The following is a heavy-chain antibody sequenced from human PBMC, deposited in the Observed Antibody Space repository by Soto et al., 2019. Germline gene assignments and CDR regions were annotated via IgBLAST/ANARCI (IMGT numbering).Heavy chain of an antibody. J-gene: IGHJ4*02. CDR1: GGSISTYY. CDR3: ARGGWRHIDD. D-gene: IGHD3-3*01. CDR2: FYYSGIT. Sequence: QVQLQESGPGLAKPSETLSLTCTVSGGSISTYYWSWIRQPPGKGLEWIGYFYYSGITNYNPSLKSRVTISVDTSKHQFSLKLSSVTAADTAVYYCARGGWRHIDDWGQGTLVTVSS. V-gene: IGHV4-59*08.